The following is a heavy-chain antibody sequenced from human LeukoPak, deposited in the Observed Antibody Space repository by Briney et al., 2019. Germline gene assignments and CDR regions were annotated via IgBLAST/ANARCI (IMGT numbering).Heavy chain of an antibody. V-gene: IGHV4-59*01. J-gene: IGHJ4*02. CDR1: GGSISSYY. CDR2: FYYSGST. D-gene: IGHD3-10*01. Sequence: PSETLSLTCNVSGGSISSYYWSWIRQPPGKGLEWIGYFYYSGSTNYNPSLQSRVTISVDMSKNQFSLKLTSVTAADTAVYYCARETNSGVDYWGQGTLVTVSS. CDR3: ARETNSGVDY.